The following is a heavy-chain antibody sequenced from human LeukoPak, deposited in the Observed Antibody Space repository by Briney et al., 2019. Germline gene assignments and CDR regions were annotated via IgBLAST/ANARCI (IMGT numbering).Heavy chain of an antibody. D-gene: IGHD5-12*01. CDR2: INSDGSTT. V-gene: IGHV3-74*01. Sequence: QSGGSLRLSCAASGFTFSSYSMNWVRQAPGKGLVWVSRINSDGSTTRYADSVKGRFTISRDNAKNTLYLQMNSLRAEDTAVYYCARGYSGYVEYWGQGTLVTVSS. J-gene: IGHJ4*02. CDR3: ARGYSGYVEY. CDR1: GFTFSSYS.